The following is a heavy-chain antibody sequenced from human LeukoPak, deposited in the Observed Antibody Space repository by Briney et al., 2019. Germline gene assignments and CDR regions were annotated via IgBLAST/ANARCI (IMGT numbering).Heavy chain of an antibody. CDR2: ISTSGRTT. Sequence: PGASLKLSCEASGFTFSTYEMNWVRQAPGQGLEWVSYISTSGRTTSYAGSVKGRFTLSRDNSKNSLYLQLNSLRAEDTAIYYCAREVAVPGLLFAFDMWGQGTMVTVSS. J-gene: IGHJ3*02. D-gene: IGHD6-19*01. CDR3: AREVAVPGLLFAFDM. CDR1: GFTFSTYE. V-gene: IGHV3-48*03.